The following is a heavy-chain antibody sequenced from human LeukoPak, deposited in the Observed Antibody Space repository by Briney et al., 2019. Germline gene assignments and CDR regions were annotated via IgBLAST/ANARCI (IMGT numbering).Heavy chain of an antibody. V-gene: IGHV3-30-3*01. CDR3: ARGDRSNGD. CDR1: GFTFSSYA. Sequence: SGGSLRLSCAASGFTFSSYAMHWVRQAPGKGLEWVAVISYDGSNKYYADSVKGRFTISRDNSKNTLYLQKNSLRAEDTAVYYCARGDRSNGDWGQGTLVTVSS. D-gene: IGHD1-14*01. CDR2: ISYDGSNK. J-gene: IGHJ4*02.